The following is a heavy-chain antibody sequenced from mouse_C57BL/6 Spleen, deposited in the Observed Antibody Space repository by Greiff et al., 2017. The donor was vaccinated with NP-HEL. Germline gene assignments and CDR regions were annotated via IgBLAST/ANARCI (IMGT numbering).Heavy chain of an antibody. D-gene: IGHD1-1*01. Sequence: QVQLKESGPELVKPGASVKISCKASGYAFSSSWMNWVKQRPGKGLEWIGRIYPGDGDTNYNGKFKGKATLTADKSSSTAYMQLSSLTSEDSAVYFCASHYYGSSSYYFDYWGQGTTLTVSS. V-gene: IGHV1-82*01. CDR2: IYPGDGDT. CDR1: GYAFSSSW. J-gene: IGHJ2*01. CDR3: ASHYYGSSSYYFDY.